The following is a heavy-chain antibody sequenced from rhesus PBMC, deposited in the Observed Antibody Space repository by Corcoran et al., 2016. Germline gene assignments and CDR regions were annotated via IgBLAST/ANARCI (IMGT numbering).Heavy chain of an antibody. D-gene: IGHD6-25*01. V-gene: IGHV4-169*01. Sequence: QLQLQESGPGLVKPSETLSVTCAVSGGSISSSYWSWIRQAPGKGLEWTGFIYGSGSSTNYNPSLKSRVTLSVDTAKNQLSLKLSSLTTADTAVYYCARPYSGSWTLFDYWGQGVLVTVSS. CDR3: ARPYSGSWTLFDY. J-gene: IGHJ4*01. CDR2: IYGSGSST. CDR1: GGSISSSY.